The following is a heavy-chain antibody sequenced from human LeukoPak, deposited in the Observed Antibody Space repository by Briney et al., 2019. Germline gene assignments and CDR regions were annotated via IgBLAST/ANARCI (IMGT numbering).Heavy chain of an antibody. V-gene: IGHV3-15*01. CDR1: GFTFSDFW. CDR3: VKRWFDP. Sequence: GGSLRLSCAASGFTFSDFWMIWVRQAPGRGLEWVGHIRTKTEGGTTQYAAPVKGRFTVSRDDSKNTVYLQMDSPQTGDTAVYYCVKRWFDPWGQGALVTVSS. J-gene: IGHJ5*02. CDR2: IRTKTEGGTT.